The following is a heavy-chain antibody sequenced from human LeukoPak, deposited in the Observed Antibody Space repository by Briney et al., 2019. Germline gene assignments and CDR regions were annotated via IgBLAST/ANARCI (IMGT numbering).Heavy chain of an antibody. J-gene: IGHJ4*02. V-gene: IGHV3-23*01. D-gene: IGHD3-22*01. CDR2: TRGSDAST. CDR3: ATPAAYFYDGGGYLSH. CDR1: GLAFSSYA. Sequence: GGSLRLSCAASGLAFSSYAMSWVRQTPGKGLEWVSVTRGSDASTHYLDSVKGRFTISRDTSKNTLYLQMNSLRAEDTAVYYCATPAAYFYDGGGYLSHWGQGTLVTVSS.